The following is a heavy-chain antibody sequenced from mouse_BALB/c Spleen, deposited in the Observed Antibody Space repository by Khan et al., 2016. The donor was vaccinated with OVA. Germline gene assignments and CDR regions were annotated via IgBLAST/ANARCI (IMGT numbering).Heavy chain of an antibody. CDR1: GYTFTDYS. CDR2: INTETGEP. CDR3: ARGYYGPPAY. D-gene: IGHD1-1*01. Sequence: LVESGPELKKPGETVKISCKASGYTFTDYSMHWVKQAPGKGLKWMGWINTETGEPTYADDFKGRFAFSLETSASTAYLQINNLKNEDTATYCCARGYYGPPAYWGQGTLVTVSA. J-gene: IGHJ3*01. V-gene: IGHV9-2-1*01.